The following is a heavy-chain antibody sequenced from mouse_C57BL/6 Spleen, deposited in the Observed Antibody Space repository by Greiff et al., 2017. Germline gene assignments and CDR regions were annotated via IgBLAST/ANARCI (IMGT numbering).Heavy chain of an antibody. V-gene: IGHV5-17*01. D-gene: IGHD2-5*01. Sequence: EVKLMESGGGLVKPGGSLKLSCAASGFTFSDYGMHWVRQAPEKGLEWVAYISSGSSTIYYADTVKGRFTISRDNAKNTLFLQMTSLRSEDTAMYYCARPYYSNYGDYAMDYWGQGTSVTVSS. CDR1: GFTFSDYG. CDR3: ARPYYSNYGDYAMDY. J-gene: IGHJ4*01. CDR2: ISSGSSTI.